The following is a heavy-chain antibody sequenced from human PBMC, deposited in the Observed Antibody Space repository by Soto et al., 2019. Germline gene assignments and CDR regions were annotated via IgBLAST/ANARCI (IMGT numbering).Heavy chain of an antibody. CDR1: GGTFSSYA. Sequence: SVKVSCKASGGTFSSYAISWARQAPGQGLEWMGGIIPIFGTANYAQKFQGRVTITADESTSTAYMELSSLRSEDTAVYYCARGVARGVRPPPYFDYWGQGTLVTVPQ. CDR3: ARGVARGVRPPPYFDY. D-gene: IGHD3-10*01. V-gene: IGHV1-69*13. CDR2: IIPIFGTA. J-gene: IGHJ4*02.